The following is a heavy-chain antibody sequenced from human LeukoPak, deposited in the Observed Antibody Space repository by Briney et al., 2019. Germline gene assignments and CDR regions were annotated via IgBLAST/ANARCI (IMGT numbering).Heavy chain of an antibody. CDR2: IYSIGTT. Sequence: PGGSLRLSCAASGFTVSSNYMSWVRQAPGKGLEWVSIIYSIGTTYYTDSVKGRFTISRDNSKNTLYLQMNSLRVEDTAVYYCARWYCSSTSCYYDYWGQGTLVTVSS. D-gene: IGHD2-2*01. J-gene: IGHJ4*02. CDR1: GFTVSSNY. CDR3: ARWYCSSTSCYYDY. V-gene: IGHV3-53*01.